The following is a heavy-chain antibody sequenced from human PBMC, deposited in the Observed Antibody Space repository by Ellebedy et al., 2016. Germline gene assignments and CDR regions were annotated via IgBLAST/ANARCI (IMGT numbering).Heavy chain of an antibody. V-gene: IGHV3-74*01. D-gene: IGHD5-18*01. Sequence: GGSLRLSCAASGFTFSSYWMHWVRQAPGKGLVWVSRINSDGSSTSYAASVKGRFTISRDNAKNTLYLQMNSLRAEDTAVYYCARDRRYSDTYYYYYGMDVWGQGTTVTVSS. CDR1: GFTFSSYW. J-gene: IGHJ6*02. CDR3: ARDRRYSDTYYYYYGMDV. CDR2: INSDGSST.